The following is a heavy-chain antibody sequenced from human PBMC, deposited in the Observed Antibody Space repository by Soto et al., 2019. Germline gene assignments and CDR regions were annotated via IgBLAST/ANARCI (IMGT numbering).Heavy chain of an antibody. CDR2: IYYSGST. J-gene: IGHJ6*02. CDR3: ARGSYTIFGVVMDV. Sequence: SETLSLTCAVYGGSFTGYSWTWIRQPPGKGLEWIGYIYYSGSTNYNPSLKSRVTISVDTSKNQFSLKLSSVTAADTAVYYYARGSYTIFGVVMDVWGQGTTVTVSS. D-gene: IGHD3-3*01. CDR1: GGSFTGYS. V-gene: IGHV4-59*08.